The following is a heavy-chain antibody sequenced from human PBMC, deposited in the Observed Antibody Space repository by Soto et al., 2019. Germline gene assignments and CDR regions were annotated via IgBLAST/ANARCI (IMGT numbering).Heavy chain of an antibody. Sequence: EVQLVASGGGLVQPGGSLRLSCAASGLTFSSYWMSWVRQAPGKGLEWVANIKQDGSQKYYVDSVKGRFTIYRDNAKNALYLQMNSLRVEDTAMYYCASAYYYDSSGYSPGGYWGQGTLVTVSS. CDR1: GLTFSSYW. CDR2: IKQDGSQK. J-gene: IGHJ4*02. CDR3: ASAYYYDSSGYSPGGY. V-gene: IGHV3-7*01. D-gene: IGHD3-22*01.